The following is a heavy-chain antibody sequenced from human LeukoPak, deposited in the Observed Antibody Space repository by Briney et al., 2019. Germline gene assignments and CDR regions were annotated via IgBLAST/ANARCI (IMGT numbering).Heavy chain of an antibody. J-gene: IGHJ5*02. CDR2: MCPSGRT. V-gene: IGHV4-4*08. Sequence: SETLSLTCTVCNDSISSYCCSWVRQPPGKGLEWIGFMCPSGRTDYNPSLKSRVTMSIDTSKNQLSMELRFLTAADTAVYYCATSYDGKTAPYDLWGHGTLVTVSS. D-gene: IGHD4-23*01. CDR3: ATSYDGKTAPYDL. CDR1: NDSISSYC.